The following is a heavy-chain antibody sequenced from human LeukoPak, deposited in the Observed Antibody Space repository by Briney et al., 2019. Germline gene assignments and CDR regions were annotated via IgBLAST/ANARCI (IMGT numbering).Heavy chain of an antibody. CDR3: ARHLPYYDILTGYGSPPYFDY. CDR2: IYYSGST. D-gene: IGHD3-9*01. J-gene: IGHJ4*02. Sequence: PSETLSLTCTVSGGSISSSSYYWGWIRQPPGKGLEWIGSIYYSGSTYYNPSLKSRVTISVDTSKNQFSLKLSSVTAADTAVYYCARHLPYYDILTGYGSPPYFDYWGQGTLVTVSS. V-gene: IGHV4-39*01. CDR1: GGSISSSSYY.